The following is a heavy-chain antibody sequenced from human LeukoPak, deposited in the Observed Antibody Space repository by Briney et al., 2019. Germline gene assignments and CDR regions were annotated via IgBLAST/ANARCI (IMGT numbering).Heavy chain of an antibody. V-gene: IGHV4-34*12. D-gene: IGHD6-13*01. CDR1: GGSFSGYY. CDR2: IVHSGNS. Sequence: SETLSLTCAVYGGSFSGYYWSWIRQPPGKGLEWTGEIVHSGNSKYNPPLKSRVAISVDTSKNQFSLNLHSVTAADTAVYYCARFGSSTWYKGAFDIWGQGTMVTVAS. J-gene: IGHJ3*02. CDR3: ARFGSSTWYKGAFDI.